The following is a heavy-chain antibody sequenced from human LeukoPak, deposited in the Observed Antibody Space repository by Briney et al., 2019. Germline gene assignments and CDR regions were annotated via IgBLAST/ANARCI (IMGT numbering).Heavy chain of an antibody. CDR2: IYYTGTT. J-gene: IGHJ4*02. V-gene: IGHV4-59*01. Sequence: SETLSLTCTISGDSTNTFFWSWIRQPPGRGLEWIGYIYYTGTTNYNPSLKSRVTISVDTSKNQFSQKVNSVTAADTGVYYCASKSTDHGELRFDYWGQGTLVTVSS. CDR1: GDSTNTFF. CDR3: ASKSTDHGELRFDY. D-gene: IGHD4-17*01.